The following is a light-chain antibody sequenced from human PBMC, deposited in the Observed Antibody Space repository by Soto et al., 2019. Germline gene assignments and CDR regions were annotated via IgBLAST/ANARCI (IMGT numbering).Light chain of an antibody. CDR1: SSNIGNNA. J-gene: IGLJ3*02. CDR2: YDD. Sequence: QAVVTQPPSVSDAPGRRVTISCSGSSSNIGNNAVNWYQQLPGKAPKLLIFYDDLLPSGVSDRFSGSKSGTSASLAISGLQSEDEADYYCAAWDDSLNGPVFGGGTKLTVL. V-gene: IGLV1-36*01. CDR3: AAWDDSLNGPV.